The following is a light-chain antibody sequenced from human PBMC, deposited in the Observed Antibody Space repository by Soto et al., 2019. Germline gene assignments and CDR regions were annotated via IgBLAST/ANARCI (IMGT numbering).Light chain of an antibody. CDR2: EVS. J-gene: IGLJ3*02. V-gene: IGLV2-18*02. CDR3: SSYTSSNTWM. CDR1: SSDVGSYNR. Sequence: QSALTQPPSVSGSPGQSVTISCTGSSSDVGSYNRVSWYQQPPGTAPKLMIYEVSNRPSGVPDRFSGSKSDNTASLTISGLQAEDEADYYCSSYTSSNTWMFGGGTQLTVL.